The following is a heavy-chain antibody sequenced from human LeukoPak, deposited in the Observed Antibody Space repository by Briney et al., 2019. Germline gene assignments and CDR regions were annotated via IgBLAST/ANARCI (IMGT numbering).Heavy chain of an antibody. V-gene: IGHV3-30-3*01. CDR3: ARDRSSNENYFDY. D-gene: IGHD1-1*01. Sequence: PGRSLRLSCAASGFTFSSYAMHWVRQAPGKGLEWVAVISYDGSNKYYADSVKGRFTISRDNSKNTLYLQMNSLRAEDTAVYYCARDRSSNENYFDYWGQGTLVTVSS. J-gene: IGHJ4*02. CDR2: ISYDGSNK. CDR1: GFTFSSYA.